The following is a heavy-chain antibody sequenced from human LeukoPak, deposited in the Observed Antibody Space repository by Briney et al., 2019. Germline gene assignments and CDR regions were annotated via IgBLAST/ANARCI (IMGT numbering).Heavy chain of an antibody. Sequence: GASVKVSCKASGYTFATYGFCWVRQAPGHGLEWVGWISANTGKTDYAQRYQGRVTLTTDTSASTAYMELRSLRPDDTAVYYCAKVAGDRMDYWGQGTLVTVSS. V-gene: IGHV1-18*01. J-gene: IGHJ4*02. CDR1: GYTFATYG. D-gene: IGHD6-13*01. CDR3: AKVAGDRMDY. CDR2: ISANTGKT.